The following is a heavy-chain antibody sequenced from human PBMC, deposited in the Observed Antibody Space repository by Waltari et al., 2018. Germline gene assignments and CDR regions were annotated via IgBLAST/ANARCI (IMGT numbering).Heavy chain of an antibody. Sequence: QVQLVQSGAEVKKPGASVKVSCKASGYTFTGYYMHWVRQAPGQGLEWMGWINPNSGGTNYAQKCQGRVTRTRDTSISTAYMELSRLRSDDTAVYYCARDNDFWSGTHFDYWGQGTLVIVS. CDR3: ARDNDFWSGTHFDY. CDR2: INPNSGGT. V-gene: IGHV1-2*02. D-gene: IGHD3-3*01. J-gene: IGHJ4*02. CDR1: GYTFTGYY.